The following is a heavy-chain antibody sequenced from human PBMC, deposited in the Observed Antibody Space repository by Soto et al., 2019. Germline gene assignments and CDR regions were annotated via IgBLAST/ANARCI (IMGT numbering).Heavy chain of an antibody. D-gene: IGHD6-19*01. Sequence: SVKVSCKASGGTFSSYAISWVRQAPGQGLEWMGGIIPIFGTANYAQKFQGRVTITADESTSTAYMELSSLRSEDTAVYYCAIGTCIAVAGNHDYCGKGNLVIVSS. J-gene: IGHJ4*02. CDR2: IIPIFGTA. CDR3: AIGTCIAVAGNHDY. V-gene: IGHV1-69*13. CDR1: GGTFSSYA.